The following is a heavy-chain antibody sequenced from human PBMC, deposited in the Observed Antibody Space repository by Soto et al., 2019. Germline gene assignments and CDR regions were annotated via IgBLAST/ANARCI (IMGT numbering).Heavy chain of an antibody. V-gene: IGHV1-69*06. CDR2: IIPIFGTA. D-gene: IGHD2-2*01. Sequence: QVQLVQSGAEVKKPGSSVKVSCKASGGTFSSYAISWVRQAPGQGLEWMGGIIPIFGTANYAQKFQGRVTITADKATGTAYMELSSLRSEDTAVYYCARRGRGYCSSTSCYRGWFDPWRQGTLVTVSS. CDR1: GGTFSSYA. CDR3: ARRGRGYCSSTSCYRGWFDP. J-gene: IGHJ5*02.